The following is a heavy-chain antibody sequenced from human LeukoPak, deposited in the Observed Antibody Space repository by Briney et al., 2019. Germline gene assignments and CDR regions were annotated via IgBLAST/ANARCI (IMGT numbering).Heavy chain of an antibody. CDR2: IWYDGSNK. D-gene: IGHD6-13*01. J-gene: IGHJ6*02. V-gene: IGHV3-33*08. CDR3: ARDRQQLVRGYYYYYGMDV. CDR1: GFTFSDYY. Sequence: GGSLRLSCAASGFTFSDYYMSWIRQAPGKGLEWVAVIWYDGSNKYYADSVKGRFTISRDNSKNTLYLQMNSLRAEDTAVYYCARDRQQLVRGYYYYYGMDVWGQGTTVTVSS.